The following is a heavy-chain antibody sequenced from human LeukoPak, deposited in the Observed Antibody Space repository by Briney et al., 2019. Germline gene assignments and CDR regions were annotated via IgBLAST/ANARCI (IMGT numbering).Heavy chain of an antibody. D-gene: IGHD3-10*01. J-gene: IGHJ4*02. CDR1: GGSISSYY. CDR3: ARQLYGSGSYYLDY. Sequence: SETLSLTCTVSGGSISSYYWSWIRQPPGKGLEWIGYIYYSGSTNYNPSLKSRVTISVDTSKNQFSLKLSSVTAADTAVYYCARQLYGSGSYYLDYWGQGTLVTVSS. CDR2: IYYSGST. V-gene: IGHV4-59*08.